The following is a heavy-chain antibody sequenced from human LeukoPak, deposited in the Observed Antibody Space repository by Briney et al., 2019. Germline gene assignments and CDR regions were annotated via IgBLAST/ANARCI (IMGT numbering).Heavy chain of an antibody. J-gene: IGHJ4*02. CDR3: ARQDGLWVGDLGGWFDF. CDR2: ISTTGST. Sequence: SETLSLTCTVSGTSISRHYWSWLRQSAGLGLKWLGYISTTGSTTYNPSLEGRVTMSEDTSQNQLSLTLRSVTAADTAVYFCARQDGLWVGDLGGWFDFWGQGIQVTVSS. CDR1: GTSISRHY. D-gene: IGHD3-10*01. V-gene: IGHV4-4*09.